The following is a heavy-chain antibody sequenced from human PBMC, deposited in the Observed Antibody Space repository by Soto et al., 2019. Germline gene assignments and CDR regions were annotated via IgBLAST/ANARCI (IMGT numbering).Heavy chain of an antibody. V-gene: IGHV3-23*01. CDR1: GFTFSSYA. J-gene: IGHJ4*02. Sequence: VGSLRLSCAASGFTFSSYAMSCVRQAPGKGLEWVSAISGSGGSTYYADSVKGRFTISRDNSKNTLYLQMNSLRAEDTAVYYCAKDQDYDILTGRDYWGQGTLVTVSS. D-gene: IGHD3-9*01. CDR3: AKDQDYDILTGRDY. CDR2: ISGSGGST.